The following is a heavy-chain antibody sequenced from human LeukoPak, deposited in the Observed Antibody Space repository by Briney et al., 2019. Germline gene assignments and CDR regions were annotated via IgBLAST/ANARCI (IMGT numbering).Heavy chain of an antibody. Sequence: PGRSLRLSCAASGFTFSNYAMHWVRQAPGKGLEWVAVISYGGTDKYFADSVKGRFTISRDTSKNTLFLQMNSLRAEDTAVYYCARGDAGTVDYWGQGTLVTVSS. J-gene: IGHJ4*02. V-gene: IGHV3-30*07. D-gene: IGHD1-1*01. CDR2: ISYGGTDK. CDR3: ARGDAGTVDY. CDR1: GFTFSNYA.